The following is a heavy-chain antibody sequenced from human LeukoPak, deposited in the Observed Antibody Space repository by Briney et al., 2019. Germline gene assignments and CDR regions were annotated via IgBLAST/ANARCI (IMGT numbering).Heavy chain of an antibody. CDR1: GFTFSSYG. D-gene: IGHD6-19*01. CDR3: ARDTPVAVAVFDY. CDR2: ISGSGGST. Sequence: PGGSLRLSCAAPGFTFSSYGMSWVRRAPGKGLERVSGISGSGGSTYYADSVKGRFTISRDNSKNTLYLQMNSLRAEDTAVYYCARDTPVAVAVFDYWGQGTLVTVSP. V-gene: IGHV3-23*01. J-gene: IGHJ4*02.